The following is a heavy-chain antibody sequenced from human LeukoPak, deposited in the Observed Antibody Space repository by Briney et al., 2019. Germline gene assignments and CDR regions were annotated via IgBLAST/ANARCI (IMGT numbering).Heavy chain of an antibody. D-gene: IGHD3-3*01. J-gene: IGHJ3*02. CDR3: AKIKTTFGVVTHAFDI. CDR2: IYHQAGT. V-gene: IGHV4-59*01. CDR1: GGYMENIY. Sequence: NSSETLSLTCTVSGGYMENIYWHWIRQPPGKGLEWIGYIYHQAGTEYNPSLKNRVAISVDTSKNQFSLKLSSVTAADTAVYYCAKIKTTFGVVTHAFDIWGQGTIVTVSP.